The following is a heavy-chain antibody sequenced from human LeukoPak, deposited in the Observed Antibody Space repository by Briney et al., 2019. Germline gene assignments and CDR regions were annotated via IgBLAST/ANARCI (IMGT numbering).Heavy chain of an antibody. D-gene: IGHD3-10*01. J-gene: IGHJ4*02. CDR3: VKDSTLWFGELLSGFDY. CDR1: GFTFSSYA. CDR2: ISSNGGST. V-gene: IGHV3-64D*06. Sequence: GGSLRLSCSASGFTFSSYAMHWVRQAPGKGLEYVSAISSNGGSTYYADSVKGRFTISRDNSKNTLYLQMSSLRPEDTAVYYCVKDSTLWFGELLSGFDYWGQGTLVTVSS.